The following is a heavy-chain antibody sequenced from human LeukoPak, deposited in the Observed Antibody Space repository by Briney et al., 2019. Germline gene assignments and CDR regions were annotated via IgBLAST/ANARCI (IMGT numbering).Heavy chain of an antibody. J-gene: IGHJ3*02. D-gene: IGHD3-16*01. CDR1: GFTFSGYD. V-gene: IGHV3-13*01. CDR2: ISIGGDT. Sequence: GGSLGLSCAASGFTFSGYDMHWVRQGPGKGLEWVAAISIGGDTYYPGSVKGRFTISRENAKNSFYLQMNSLRAGDTSIYYCARAHVGWGLAFDIWGQGTVVIVSS. CDR3: ARAHVGWGLAFDI.